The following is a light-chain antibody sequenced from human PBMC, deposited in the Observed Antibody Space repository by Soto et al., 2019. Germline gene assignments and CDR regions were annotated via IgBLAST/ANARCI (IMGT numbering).Light chain of an antibody. CDR2: KAS. CDR3: QQYHSYSPYT. V-gene: IGKV1-5*03. J-gene: IGKJ2*01. CDR1: QSISTS. Sequence: DIQMTQSPSTLSASVGDRVTITCRASQSISTSLAWYQHKPGKAPRLLIYKASRLETGVSSRFTGSGSGTEFTLTISSLQPDDFATYYCQQYHSYSPYTFGQGTKLEI.